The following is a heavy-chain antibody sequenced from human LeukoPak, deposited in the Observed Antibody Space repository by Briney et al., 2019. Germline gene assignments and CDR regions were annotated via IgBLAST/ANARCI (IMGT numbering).Heavy chain of an antibody. CDR1: GASVSRDY. CDR3: ARLVSFYDSSGYYHYWYFDL. D-gene: IGHD3-22*01. V-gene: IGHV4-59*08. CDR2: IFYTGST. J-gene: IGHJ2*01. Sequence: SETLSLTCTVSGASVSRDYWSWIREPPGKGLEWIGNIFYTGSTSYNPSLKSRVTMSLDTSRNQFSLKLFSVTAAGTAIYYCARLVSFYDSSGYYHYWYFDLWGRGTLVTVSS.